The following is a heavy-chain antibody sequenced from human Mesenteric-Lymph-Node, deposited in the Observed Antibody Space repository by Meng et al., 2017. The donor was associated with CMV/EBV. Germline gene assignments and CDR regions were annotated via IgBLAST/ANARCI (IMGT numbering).Heavy chain of an antibody. CDR2: IRNDGSSK. D-gene: IGHD3-9*01. CDR1: GFTFSSYG. CDR3: ARAPTSYDILTGYFPNGLDV. Sequence: GESLKISCAASGFTFSSYGMHWVRQAPGKGLEWVAFIRNDGSSKYYADSVKGRFTISRDNAKNSVYLQMNSLRAEDTAVYYCARAPTSYDILTGYFPNGLDVWGQGTTVTVSS. V-gene: IGHV3-30*02. J-gene: IGHJ6*02.